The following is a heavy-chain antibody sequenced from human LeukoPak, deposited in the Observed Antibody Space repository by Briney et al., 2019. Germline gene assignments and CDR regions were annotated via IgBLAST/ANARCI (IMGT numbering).Heavy chain of an antibody. CDR3: AREVRYCSSTSCFPFDY. CDR1: GGSISSYY. D-gene: IGHD2-2*01. V-gene: IGHV4-4*07. Sequence: SETLSLTCTVAGGSISSYYWSWIRQPAGKGLEWIGRIYTSGSTNYNPSLKSRVTMSVDTSKNQFSLKLSSVTAADTAVYYCAREVRYCSSTSCFPFDYWGQGTLVTVSS. J-gene: IGHJ4*02. CDR2: IYTSGST.